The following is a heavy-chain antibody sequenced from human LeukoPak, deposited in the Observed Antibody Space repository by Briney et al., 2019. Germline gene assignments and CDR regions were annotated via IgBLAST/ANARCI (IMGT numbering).Heavy chain of an antibody. J-gene: IGHJ4*02. D-gene: IGHD3-10*01. CDR1: GFTFSDYY. CDR3: ARDLSVLLWFGERLGGFDY. V-gene: IGHV3-11*04. CDR2: ISSSGSTI. Sequence: PGGSLRLSCAASGFTFSDYYMSWIRQAPGKGLEWVSYISSSGSTIYYADSVKGRFTISRDNAKNPLYLQMNSLRAEDTAVYYCARDLSVLLWFGERLGGFDYWGQGTLVTVSS.